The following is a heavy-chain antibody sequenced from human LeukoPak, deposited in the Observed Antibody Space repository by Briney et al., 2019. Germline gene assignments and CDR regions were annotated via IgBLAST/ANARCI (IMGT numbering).Heavy chain of an antibody. J-gene: IGHJ4*02. Sequence: SETLSLTCCVSGGSISNYYWTWIRQPPGKGLEWIGYIYYTGSTYSNPSLKSRVTMSLDTSKNQFSLKLSSVTAADTAVYYCARAVYSYGTGYYFDYWGQGTPVTVSS. D-gene: IGHD5-18*01. CDR3: ARAVYSYGTGYYFDY. CDR1: GGSISNYY. V-gene: IGHV4-59*01. CDR2: IYYTGST.